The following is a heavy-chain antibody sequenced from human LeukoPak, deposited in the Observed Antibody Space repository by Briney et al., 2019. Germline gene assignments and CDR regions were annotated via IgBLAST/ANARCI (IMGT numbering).Heavy chain of an antibody. CDR2: IYSSGST. CDR3: ARDGITGTPEFDF. V-gene: IGHV4-59*08. J-gene: IGHJ4*02. D-gene: IGHD1-20*01. Sequence: SETLSLSCTVACGSISSYYWSCIRQLPGQGLLWIGYIYSSGSTNYNPSVKSRVTISVDTSKNQFSLKLNSVTAADTAVYYCARDGITGTPEFDFWGQGTLVTVSS. CDR1: CGSISSYY.